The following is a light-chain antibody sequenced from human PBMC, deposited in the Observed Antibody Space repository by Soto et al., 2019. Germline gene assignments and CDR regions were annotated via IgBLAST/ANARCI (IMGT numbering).Light chain of an antibody. V-gene: IGKV1-5*01. CDR1: QTISRW. CDR3: QQYNSYSPYT. Sequence: DIQMTQSASTLSASLGDTVTITCRASQTISRWLAWYQQKPGKAPRLLIYTASTLESGVPSRFSASGSGTEFTLTISSLHPDDFATYYCQQYNSYSPYTFGQGTKVDI. CDR2: TAS. J-gene: IGKJ2*01.